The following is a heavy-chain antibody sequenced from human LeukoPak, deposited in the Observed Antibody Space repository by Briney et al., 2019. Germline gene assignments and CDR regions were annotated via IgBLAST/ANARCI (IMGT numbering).Heavy chain of an antibody. CDR1: EDTFTYYH. V-gene: IGHV1-46*01. J-gene: IGHJ4*02. CDR3: ATEAPRSYYFNY. CDR2: VYATGGTT. Sequence: ASVKVSCKASEDTFTYYHIHWVRQAPGQGVEWMGAVYATGGTTINTQNFQGRVTMTRDTSTGTVYMELSSLRFEDTAMYYCATEAPRSYYFNYWGQGILVTVSS.